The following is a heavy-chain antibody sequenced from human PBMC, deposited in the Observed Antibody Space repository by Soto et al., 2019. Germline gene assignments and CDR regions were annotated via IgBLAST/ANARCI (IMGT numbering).Heavy chain of an antibody. V-gene: IGHV1-18*01. CDR2: IGADNGDT. Sequence: QVQLVQSGAEVKKPGASVKVACKASGYTFSTYGFSWGRQAPGQGLEWMGWIGADNGDTNYAQNFQGRVTMTTDTSTTTSYMELRSLTSDDTGVYFCARDWKGAEGFDPWGQGTLVTVSS. D-gene: IGHD1-1*01. CDR1: GYTFSTYG. CDR3: ARDWKGAEGFDP. J-gene: IGHJ5*02.